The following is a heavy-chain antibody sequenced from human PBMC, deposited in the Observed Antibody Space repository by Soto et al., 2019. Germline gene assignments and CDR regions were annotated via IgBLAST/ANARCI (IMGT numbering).Heavy chain of an antibody. J-gene: IGHJ6*02. Sequence: QVHLVQSGAEVKNPGASVKVSCKTSGYSFTTYYIHWVRQAPGQGLQWMGIINPTVGSTYYAQTFQGRVTMTMDTSTATVFMELRILTSEDTAVYFCARDVGNYDGIMDVWCQGTTVSVSS. CDR2: INPTVGST. D-gene: IGHD1-7*01. V-gene: IGHV1-46*01. CDR3: ARDVGNYDGIMDV. CDR1: GYSFTTYY.